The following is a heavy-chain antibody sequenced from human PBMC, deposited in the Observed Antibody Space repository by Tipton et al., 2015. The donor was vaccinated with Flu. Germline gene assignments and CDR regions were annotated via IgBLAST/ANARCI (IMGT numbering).Heavy chain of an antibody. J-gene: IGHJ5*01. Sequence: TLSLTCTVSGGSINSVSHYWSWIRQPAGKGLEWIGRIYTSGSTNYNPSLRSRVTISVDTSRNQFSLKLTSVTAADTAVYFCARDYGDFNWFDSWGQGTPVTVSS. D-gene: IGHD4-17*01. CDR2: IYTSGST. CDR1: GGSINSVSHY. CDR3: ARDYGDFNWFDS. V-gene: IGHV4-61*02.